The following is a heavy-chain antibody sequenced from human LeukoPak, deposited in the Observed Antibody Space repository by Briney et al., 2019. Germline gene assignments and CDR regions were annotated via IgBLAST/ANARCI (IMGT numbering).Heavy chain of an antibody. CDR1: GYTFTSYD. J-gene: IGHJ4*02. V-gene: IGHV1-8*01. D-gene: IGHD6-6*01. Sequence: ASVKVSCKASGYTFTSYDIHWVRQATGQGLEWMGWMNPNSGNTGYAQKFQGRVTMTRNTSISTAYMELSSLRSEDTAVYYCARVSTAARRFDNWGQGTLVTVSS. CDR2: MNPNSGNT. CDR3: ARVSTAARRFDN.